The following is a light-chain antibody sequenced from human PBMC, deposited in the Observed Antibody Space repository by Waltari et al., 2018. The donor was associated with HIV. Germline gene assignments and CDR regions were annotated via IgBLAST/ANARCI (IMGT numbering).Light chain of an antibody. CDR2: RNN. CDR3: SAWDSSLSAQV. V-gene: IGLV10-54*04. J-gene: IGLJ2*01. Sequence: QAGLTQPPSVSKGLRQTATLTCTGNSNNVGNQGAAWLQQHQGHPPKLLSYRNNNRPSRISRGFFGFRSGNTASLTITGLQPEDEADYYCSAWDSSLSAQVFGGGTKLTVL. CDR1: SNNVGNQG.